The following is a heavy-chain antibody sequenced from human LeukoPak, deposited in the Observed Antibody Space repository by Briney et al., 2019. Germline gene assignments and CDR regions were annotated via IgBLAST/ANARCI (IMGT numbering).Heavy chain of an antibody. CDR2: INPNSGGT. CDR3: ARDRGSGLDAFDI. CDR1: GYIFTGYY. Sequence: ASVTVSCKASGYIFTGYYIHWVRQAPGQGLEWMGRINPNSGGTNYAQKFQGRVAMTRDTSISTAYMELSNLKSYDTAVYYCARDRGSGLDAFDIWGQGTMVTVSS. V-gene: IGHV1-2*06. D-gene: IGHD2-15*01. J-gene: IGHJ3*02.